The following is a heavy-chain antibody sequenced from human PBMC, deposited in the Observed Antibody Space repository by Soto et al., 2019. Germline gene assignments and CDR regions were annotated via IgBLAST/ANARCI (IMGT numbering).Heavy chain of an antibody. CDR1: VDSINNTYW. CDR3: AREGSGSPGMI. V-gene: IGHV4-4*02. J-gene: IGHJ3*02. D-gene: IGHD6-19*01. CDR2: IYHTGGR. Sequence: SETLSLTCFVSVDSINNTYWWSWVRQAPEKGLEWIGEIYHTGGRSYMPSLRGRITLSVDTSKNQFSLKVNSVTAADTAVYYCAREGSGSPGMIWGQGTMVTVSS.